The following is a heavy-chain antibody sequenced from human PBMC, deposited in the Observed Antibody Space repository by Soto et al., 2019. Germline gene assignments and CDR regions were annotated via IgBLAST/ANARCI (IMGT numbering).Heavy chain of an antibody. J-gene: IGHJ4*02. CDR2: IIPIFGTA. V-gene: IGHV1-69*13. Sequence: GASVKVSCKASGGTFSSYAISWVRQAPGQGLEWMGGIIPIFGTANYAQKFQGRVTITADESTSTAYMELSSLRSEDTAVYYCAREPIGCCSGGRCYTTYYFDYWGQGTLVTVSS. CDR3: AREPIGCCSGGRCYTTYYFDY. D-gene: IGHD2-15*01. CDR1: GGTFSSYA.